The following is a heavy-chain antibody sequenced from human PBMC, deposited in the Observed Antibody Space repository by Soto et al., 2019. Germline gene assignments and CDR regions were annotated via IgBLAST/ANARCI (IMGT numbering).Heavy chain of an antibody. J-gene: IGHJ4*02. CDR3: AKGGLYISSSWYEGY. V-gene: IGHV3-23*01. CDR2: ISGSGGSA. Sequence: GGSLRLSCAASGFTFSNYAMSWVRQAPGKGLEWVSSISGSGGSAYNADSVRGRFTISRDNSKNTLYPQMNSLRAEDTAVYYCAKGGLYISSSWYEGYWGQGTLVTVSS. CDR1: GFTFSNYA. D-gene: IGHD6-13*01.